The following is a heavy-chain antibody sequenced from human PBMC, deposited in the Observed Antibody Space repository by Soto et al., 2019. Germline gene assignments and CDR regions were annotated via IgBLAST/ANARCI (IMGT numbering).Heavy chain of an antibody. V-gene: IGHV1-18*01. J-gene: IGHJ4*02. D-gene: IGHD4-17*01. CDR2: ISAYNGNT. Sequence: GASVKVSCKASGYTFTSYGISWVRQAPGQGLEWMGWISAYNGNTNYAQKLQGRVTMTTDTSTSTAYMELRSLRSDDTAVYYCARSDYGDYELSSNFDYWGQGTLVTVSS. CDR3: ARSDYGDYELSSNFDY. CDR1: GYTFTSYG.